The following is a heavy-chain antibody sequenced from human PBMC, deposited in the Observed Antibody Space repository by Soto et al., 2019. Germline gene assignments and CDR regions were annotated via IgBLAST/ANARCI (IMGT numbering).Heavy chain of an antibody. CDR3: AKEGDHYGDQYYFDY. V-gene: IGHV3-30*18. Sequence: GGSLRLSCAASGFTFSSYGMHWVRQAPGKGLEWVAVISYDGSNKYYADSVKGRFTISRDNSKNTLYLQMNSLRAEDTAVYYCAKEGDHYGDQYYFDYWGQGTLVTVSS. D-gene: IGHD4-17*01. CDR1: GFTFSSYG. CDR2: ISYDGSNK. J-gene: IGHJ4*02.